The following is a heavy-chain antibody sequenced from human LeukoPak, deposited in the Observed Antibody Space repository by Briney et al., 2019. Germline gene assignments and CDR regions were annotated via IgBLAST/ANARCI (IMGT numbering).Heavy chain of an antibody. Sequence: SETLSLTCAVYGGSFSGYYWSWVRQPAGKGLEWIGRIYASGTTRYNPSLQSRVTMSVDMSKNQFSLTLTSVTAADTAVYFCARGMAEAYDYNWFDPWGQGILVTVSS. J-gene: IGHJ5*02. V-gene: IGHV4-59*10. D-gene: IGHD5-12*01. CDR3: ARGMAEAYDYNWFDP. CDR1: GGSFSGYY. CDR2: IYASGTT.